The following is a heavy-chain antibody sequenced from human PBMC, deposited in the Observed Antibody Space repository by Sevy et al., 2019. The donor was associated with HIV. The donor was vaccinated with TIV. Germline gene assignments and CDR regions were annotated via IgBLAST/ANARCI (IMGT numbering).Heavy chain of an antibody. V-gene: IGHV3-21*06. CDR1: EFTFRDYT. J-gene: IGHJ4*02. CDR3: VRDRDYYGSGSYDY. D-gene: IGHD3-10*01. Sequence: GGSLRLSCAASEFTFRDYTINWVRQVPGKGLEWVSSISSGSSYISYADSVKGRFTISRDNAENLLFLQMNSLRAEDTAVYYCVRDRDYYGSGSYDYWGQGTLVTVSS. CDR2: ISSGSSYI.